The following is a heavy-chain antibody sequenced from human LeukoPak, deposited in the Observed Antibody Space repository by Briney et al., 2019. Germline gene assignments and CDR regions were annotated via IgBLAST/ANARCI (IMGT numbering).Heavy chain of an antibody. CDR1: GFTVSSTY. CDR2: IYSGGGT. CDR3: ARISLGAFDI. V-gene: IGHV3-53*01. Sequence: PGGSLRLSCAASGFTVSSTYMSWVRQAPGKGLEWVSVIYSGGGTYYTDSVKGRFTISRDNSKNTLYLQMNSLRAVDTAVYYCARISLGAFDIWGQGTMVTVSS. J-gene: IGHJ3*02. D-gene: IGHD2/OR15-2a*01.